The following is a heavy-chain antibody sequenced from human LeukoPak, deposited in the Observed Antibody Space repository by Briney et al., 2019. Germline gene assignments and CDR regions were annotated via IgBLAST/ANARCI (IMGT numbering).Heavy chain of an antibody. D-gene: IGHD4-17*01. CDR3: ARVNTVTTFGY. J-gene: IGHJ4*02. CDR2: ISYDGSNK. Sequence: GRSLRLSCAASGFTFSSYAMHWVRQAPGKGLEWVAVISYDGSNKYYADSVKGRFTISRDNSKNTLYLQMNSLRAEDTAVYYCARVNTVTTFGYWGQGTLVTVSS. CDR1: GFTFSSYA. V-gene: IGHV3-30*04.